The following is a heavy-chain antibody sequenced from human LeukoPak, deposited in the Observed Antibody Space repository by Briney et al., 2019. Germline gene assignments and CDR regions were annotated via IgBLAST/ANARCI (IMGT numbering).Heavy chain of an antibody. Sequence: KASETLSLTCTVSGYSISSGYYWGWIRQPPGKGLEWIGSIYHSGTTNYNPSLKSRVTISLDKSKNQCSLKLSSVTAADTAVYYCARANDYGDPLPRYMDVWGKGTTVTVSS. CDR2: IYHSGTT. CDR3: ARANDYGDPLPRYMDV. J-gene: IGHJ6*03. V-gene: IGHV4-38-2*02. CDR1: GYSISSGYY. D-gene: IGHD4-17*01.